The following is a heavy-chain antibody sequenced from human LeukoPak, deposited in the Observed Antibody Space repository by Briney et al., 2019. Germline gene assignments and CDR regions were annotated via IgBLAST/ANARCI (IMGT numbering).Heavy chain of an antibody. CDR2: IYYTGST. J-gene: IGHJ5*02. V-gene: IGHV4-59*08. Sequence: SETLSLTWTVASGSISSYYWGWIRQPPGKGLEWNGYIYYTGSTNYNPSLKSRVTIPVDTSKNQFSLNLSSVTAADTAVYYCARHGPYLGRLGWFDPWGQGTLVTVSS. CDR1: SGSISSYY. D-gene: IGHD1-26*01. CDR3: ARHGPYLGRLGWFDP.